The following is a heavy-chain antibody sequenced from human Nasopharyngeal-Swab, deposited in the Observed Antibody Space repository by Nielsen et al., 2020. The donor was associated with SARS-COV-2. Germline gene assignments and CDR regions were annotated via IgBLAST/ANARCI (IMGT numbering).Heavy chain of an antibody. CDR2: IYSGGSST. CDR1: GFTFSSYA. V-gene: IGHV3-23*03. CDR3: AKDPYYDFWSGYYFDY. J-gene: IGHJ4*02. Sequence: GGSLRLSCAASGFTFSSYAMSWVRQAPGKGLERVSVIYSGGSSTYYADSVKGRFTISRDNSKNTLYLQMNSLRAEDTAVYYCAKDPYYDFWSGYYFDYWGQGTLVTVSS. D-gene: IGHD3-3*01.